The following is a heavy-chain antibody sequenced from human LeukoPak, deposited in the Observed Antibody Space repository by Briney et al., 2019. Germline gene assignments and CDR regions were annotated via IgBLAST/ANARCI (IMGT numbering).Heavy chain of an antibody. CDR3: ARALGRVITIFGVVINYGMDV. CDR2: IEYDGSSP. V-gene: IGHV3-33*01. J-gene: IGHJ6*02. CDR1: GFSISNYG. D-gene: IGHD3-3*01. Sequence: GGSLRLSCAASGFSISNYGMHWVRQAPGKGLEWVAVIEYDGSSPHYADSVKGRFTISRDNSKNTLDLQMNSLRGEDTAVYYCARALGRVITIFGVVINYGMDVWGQGTTVTVSS.